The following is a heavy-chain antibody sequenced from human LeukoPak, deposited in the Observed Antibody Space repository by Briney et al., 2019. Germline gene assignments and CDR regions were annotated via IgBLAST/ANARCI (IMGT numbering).Heavy chain of an antibody. CDR1: GFTFSTYS. J-gene: IGHJ4*02. D-gene: IGHD1/OR15-1a*01. Sequence: GGSLRLSCAASGFTFSTYSMNWVRQAPGKGLEWVSYISSSGTIYYADSVKGRFTISRDNAKNSLCLQMNSLRADDTAMYYCARDQGNWNIDYWGQGTLVTVSS. V-gene: IGHV3-48*04. CDR3: ARDQGNWNIDY. CDR2: ISSSGTI.